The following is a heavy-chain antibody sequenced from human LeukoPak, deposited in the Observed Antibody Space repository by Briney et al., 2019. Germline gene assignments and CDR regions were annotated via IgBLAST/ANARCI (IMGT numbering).Heavy chain of an antibody. CDR2: IKSKANGETI. V-gene: IGHV3-15*07. CDR1: GFIFSNAW. Sequence: GGSLRLSCAGSGFIFSNAWMNWVRQAPGKGLEWAGRIKSKANGETIDYAAPVKGRFIISRDDSKNTVYLQMISLKTEDTAIYYCATGINFDHWGQGILVTASS. J-gene: IGHJ4*02. D-gene: IGHD1-14*01. CDR3: ATGINFDH.